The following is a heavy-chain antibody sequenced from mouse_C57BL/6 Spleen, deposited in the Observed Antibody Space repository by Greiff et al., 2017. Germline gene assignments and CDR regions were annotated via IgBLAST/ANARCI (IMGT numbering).Heavy chain of an antibody. D-gene: IGHD2-4*01. CDR3: ARRGYYDYDGYFDV. V-gene: IGHV1-55*01. CDR1: GYTFTSYW. Sequence: QVQLQQPGAELVKPGASVKMSCKASGYTFTSYWITWVTQRPGQGLEWIGDIYPGSGSTNYNEKFKSKATLTVDTSSSTAYMQLSSLTSEDSAVYYCARRGYYDYDGYFDVWGTGTTVTVSS. J-gene: IGHJ1*03. CDR2: IYPGSGST.